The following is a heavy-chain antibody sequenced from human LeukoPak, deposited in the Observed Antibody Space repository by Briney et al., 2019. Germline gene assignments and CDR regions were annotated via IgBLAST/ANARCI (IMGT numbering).Heavy chain of an antibody. CDR2: IIPISGTA. D-gene: IGHD3-3*01. Sequence: GASVKVSCKASGGTFSSYAISWVRQAPGQGLEWMGGIIPISGTANYAQKFQGRVTITADESTSTAYMELSSLRSEDTAVYYCARESSGSDFWSGYYSLDYWGQGTLVTVSS. V-gene: IGHV1-69*13. CDR1: GGTFSSYA. CDR3: ARESSGSDFWSGYYSLDY. J-gene: IGHJ4*02.